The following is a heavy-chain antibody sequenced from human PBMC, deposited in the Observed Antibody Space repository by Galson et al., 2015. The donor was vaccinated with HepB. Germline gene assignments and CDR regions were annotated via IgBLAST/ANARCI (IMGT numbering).Heavy chain of an antibody. CDR1: GFTFSSYA. CDR3: AKDSLYDFWSGYYENDY. Sequence: SLRLSCAASGFTFSSYAMSWVRQAPGKGLEWVSAISGSGGSTYYADSVKGRFTISRDNSKNTLYLQMNSLRAEDTAVYYCAKDSLYDFWSGYYENDYWGQGTLVTVSS. CDR2: ISGSGGST. V-gene: IGHV3-23*01. D-gene: IGHD3-3*01. J-gene: IGHJ4*02.